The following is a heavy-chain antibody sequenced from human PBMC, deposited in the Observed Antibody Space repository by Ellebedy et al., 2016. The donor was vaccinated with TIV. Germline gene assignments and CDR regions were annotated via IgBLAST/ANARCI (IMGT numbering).Heavy chain of an antibody. Sequence: GESLKISXAASGFPFKTNAMAWVRQAPGKGLEWVSSIGNYDETYYADSVRGRFTISKDTSTNTLHLQMNSLRADDTALYFCAKDTFQWAFDYWGQGALVTVSS. V-gene: IGHV3-23*01. CDR1: GFPFKTNA. CDR2: IGNYDET. CDR3: AKDTFQWAFDY. D-gene: IGHD1-26*01. J-gene: IGHJ4*02.